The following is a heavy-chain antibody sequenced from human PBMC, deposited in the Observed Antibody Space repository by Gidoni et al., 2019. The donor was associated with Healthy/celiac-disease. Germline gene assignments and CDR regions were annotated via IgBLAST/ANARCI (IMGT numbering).Heavy chain of an antibody. D-gene: IGHD3-10*01. CDR1: GGTFSSYA. J-gene: IGHJ6*02. CDR3: GAVRGVIGGYYYYGMDV. CDR2: IIPIFGTA. V-gene: IGHV1-69*01. Sequence: QVQLVQSGAEVKKPGSSVTVSCKASGGTFSSYAISWVRQAPGQGLEWMGGIIPIFGTANYAQKFQGRVTITADESTSTAYMELSSLRSEDTAVYYCGAVRGVIGGYYYYGMDVWGQGTTVTVSS.